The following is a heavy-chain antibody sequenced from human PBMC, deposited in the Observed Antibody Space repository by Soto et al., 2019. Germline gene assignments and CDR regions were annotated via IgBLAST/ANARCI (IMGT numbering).Heavy chain of an antibody. V-gene: IGHV1-2*04. CDR3: ARDGTIAAAGTLSDY. Sequence: ASVKVSCKASGYTFTGYYMHWVRQAPGQGLEWMGWINPNSGGTNYAQKFQGWVTMTRDTSISTAYMELSRLRSDDTAVYYCARDGTIAAAGTLSDYWGQGPLVTVSS. J-gene: IGHJ4*02. CDR1: GYTFTGYY. D-gene: IGHD6-13*01. CDR2: INPNSGGT.